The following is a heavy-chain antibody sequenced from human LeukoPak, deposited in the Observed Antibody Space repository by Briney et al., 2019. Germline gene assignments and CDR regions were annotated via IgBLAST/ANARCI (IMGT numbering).Heavy chain of an antibody. CDR2: ISGSGGST. Sequence: GGSLRLSCAASGFTFSSYAMSWVCQAPGKGLEWVSAISGSGGSTYYADSVKGRFTISRDNSKNTLYLQMNSLRAEDTAVYYCAKAAMEYYGSGSYYRFPYWGQGTLVTVSS. V-gene: IGHV3-23*01. CDR3: AKAAMEYYGSGSYYRFPY. D-gene: IGHD3-10*01. J-gene: IGHJ4*02. CDR1: GFTFSSYA.